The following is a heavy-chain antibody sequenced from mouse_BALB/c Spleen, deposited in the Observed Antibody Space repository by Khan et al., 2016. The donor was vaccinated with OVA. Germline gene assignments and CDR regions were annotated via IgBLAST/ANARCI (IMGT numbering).Heavy chain of an antibody. J-gene: IGHJ2*01. CDR3: GRVYRSDFDY. V-gene: IGHV1-20*02. D-gene: IGHD1-1*01. CDR2: INPHVGET. CDR1: GYSFTGYF. Sequence: VQLKQSGPELVKPGASVKISCKASGYSFTGYFMNWVMQSHGKSLEWIGRINPHVGETLFNPKFKGKATLTVDESSSTAHMELRSLASEESAVYDCGRVYRSDFDYWGQGNNLTVSP.